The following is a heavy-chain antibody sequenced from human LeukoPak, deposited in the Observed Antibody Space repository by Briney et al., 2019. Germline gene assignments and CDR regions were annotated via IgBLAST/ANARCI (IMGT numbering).Heavy chain of an antibody. CDR1: GGSTSSDY. J-gene: IGHJ2*01. CDR2: VYNSGDT. CDR3: ARLKLGAYFDL. Sequence: SETLSLTCTVSGGSTSSDYWSWIRQSPGKGLEWVGYVYNSGDTGKNPSLRSRVTILLDTSRNQCSLELTSVSAADTAVYYCARLKLGAYFDLWGRGTLVTVSS. V-gene: IGHV4-59*08. D-gene: IGHD3-16*01.